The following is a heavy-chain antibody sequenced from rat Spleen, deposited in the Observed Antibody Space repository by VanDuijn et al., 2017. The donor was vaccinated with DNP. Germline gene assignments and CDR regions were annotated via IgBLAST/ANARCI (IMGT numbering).Heavy chain of an antibody. CDR3: TRDLHFGYNYAFDY. CDR1: GFTFSSYW. D-gene: IGHD1-4*01. Sequence: EVQLVETGGGLVQPGRSLKLSCVASGFTFSSYWVYWIRQAPGKGLECVASISTAGGLTYYPDSVRGRFTISRDNTQSTLYLQMTSLRSEDTAAYYCTRDLHFGYNYAFDYWGQGVVVSVSS. CDR2: ISTAGGLT. V-gene: IGHV5-58*01. J-gene: IGHJ2*01.